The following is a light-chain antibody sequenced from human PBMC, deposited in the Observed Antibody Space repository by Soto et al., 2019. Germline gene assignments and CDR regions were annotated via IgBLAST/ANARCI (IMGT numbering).Light chain of an antibody. V-gene: IGKV1-5*03. CDR3: QHYIGYSGM. J-gene: IGKJ1*01. CDR1: KSLNSW. Sequence: DIQMTKSPSTLSASVEDRVTITCRAGKSLNSWLAWYQHKPGKAPKLLIHKASILASGVPSRFSGSDSGAEFTLTISSLQPDDFATYYCQHYIGYSGMFGQGTKVDIK. CDR2: KAS.